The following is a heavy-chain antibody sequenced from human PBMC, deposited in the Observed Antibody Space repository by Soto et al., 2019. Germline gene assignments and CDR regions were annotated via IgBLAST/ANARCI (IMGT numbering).Heavy chain of an antibody. Sequence: GGSLRLSCAASGFTFSSYWMHWVRQAPGKGLVWVSRLNSDGSSTSYADSVKGRFTISRDNAKNTLYLQMNSLRAEDTAVYYCARMHDYGDYGYYFDYWGQGTLVTVSS. CDR3: ARMHDYGDYGYYFDY. D-gene: IGHD4-17*01. CDR2: LNSDGSST. V-gene: IGHV3-74*01. CDR1: GFTFSSYW. J-gene: IGHJ4*02.